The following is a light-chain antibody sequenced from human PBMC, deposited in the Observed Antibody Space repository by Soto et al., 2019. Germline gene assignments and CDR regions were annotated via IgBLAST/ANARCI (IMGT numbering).Light chain of an antibody. Sequence: QSVLTQPASVSGSPGQSITISCTGPSSDLGGYNYVSWYQQHPGKAPKLMIYDVSNRPSGVSNRFSGSKSGNTASLTISGLQAEDEADYYCSSYTSSSTLVVFGGGTKLTVL. CDR2: DVS. J-gene: IGLJ2*01. CDR1: SSDLGGYNY. CDR3: SSYTSSSTLVV. V-gene: IGLV2-14*01.